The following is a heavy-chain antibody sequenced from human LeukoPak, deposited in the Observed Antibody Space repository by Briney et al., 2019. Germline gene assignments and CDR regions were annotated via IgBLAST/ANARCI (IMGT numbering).Heavy chain of an antibody. J-gene: IGHJ6*02. CDR2: IIPILGIA. CDR1: GGTFSSYA. V-gene: IGHV1-69*04. CDR3: ARDGSSGYVYYYYYGMDV. Sequence: GASVKVSCKASGGTFSSYAISWVRQAPGQGLEWMGRIIPILGIANYAQKFQGRVTITADKSTSTAYMELSRLRSDDTAVYYCARDGSSGYVYYYYYGMDVWGQGTTVTVSS. D-gene: IGHD5-12*01.